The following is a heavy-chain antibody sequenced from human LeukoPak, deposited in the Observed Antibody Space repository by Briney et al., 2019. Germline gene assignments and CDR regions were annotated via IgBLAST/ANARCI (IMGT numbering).Heavy chain of an antibody. Sequence: SETLSLTCTVSGGSVSSYYWSWIRQPAGKGLEWTGRIHPSGSTNYNPSLKSRVTMSVDTSKSQFSLKLSSVTAADTALYYCARDSDTFSSAWYRYFDYWGQGTLVTVSS. D-gene: IGHD6-19*01. CDR1: GGSVSSYY. J-gene: IGHJ4*02. CDR3: ARDSDTFSSAWYRYFDY. V-gene: IGHV4-4*07. CDR2: IHPSGST.